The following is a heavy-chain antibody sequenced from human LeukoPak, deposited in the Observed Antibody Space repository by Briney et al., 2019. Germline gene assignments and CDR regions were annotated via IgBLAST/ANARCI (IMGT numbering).Heavy chain of an antibody. CDR3: ARVGVTYYDFWSGYYDY. Sequence: GGALRLSCAASGCTFNSYSMNWVRQAPGKGLEWVASISSSSSYIYYADSVKGRFTISRDNAKNSLYLQMNSLRAEDTAVSYCARVGVTYYDFWSGYYDYWGQGTLVTVSS. V-gene: IGHV3-21*01. J-gene: IGHJ4*02. CDR2: ISSSSSYI. CDR1: GCTFNSYS. D-gene: IGHD3-3*01.